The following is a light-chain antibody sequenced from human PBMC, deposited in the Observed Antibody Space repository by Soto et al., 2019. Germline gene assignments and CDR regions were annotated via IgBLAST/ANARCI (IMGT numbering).Light chain of an antibody. J-gene: IGKJ4*01. CDR2: LGS. CDR1: QSLLHSNGYNY. CDR3: MQALQAPLT. Sequence: DIVMTQSPLSLPVTPGEPASISCRSSQSLLHSNGYNYLDWYLQKPGQSPQLLIYLGSNRASGVPDSVSGSGSGTDFTLKISTVEAEDVGVYYCMQALQAPLTFGGGTKVEIK. V-gene: IGKV2-28*01.